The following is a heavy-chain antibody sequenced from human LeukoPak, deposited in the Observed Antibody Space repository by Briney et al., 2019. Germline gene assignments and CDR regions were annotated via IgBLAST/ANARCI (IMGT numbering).Heavy chain of an antibody. CDR3: ARASRPLFLEDLDY. CDR1: GFTFSSYS. V-gene: IGHV3-21*01. Sequence: GGSLRPSCAASGFTFSSYSMNWVRQAPGKGLEWVSSISSSSSYIYYADSVKGRFTISRDNAKNSLYLQMNSLRAEDTAVYYCARASRPLFLEDLDYWGQGTLVTVSS. CDR2: ISSSSSYI. J-gene: IGHJ4*02. D-gene: IGHD3-3*01.